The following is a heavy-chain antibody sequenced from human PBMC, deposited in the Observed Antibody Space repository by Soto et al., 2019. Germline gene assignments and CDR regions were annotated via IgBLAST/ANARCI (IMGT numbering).Heavy chain of an antibody. D-gene: IGHD3-22*01. J-gene: IGHJ3*02. CDR2: IIPILGIA. V-gene: IGHV1-69*02. CDR1: GGTFSSYT. CDR3: ARGYYYDSSGYQLHDAFDI. Sequence: QVQLVQSGAEVKKPGSSVKVSCKASGGTFSSYTISWVRQAPGQGLEWMGRIIPILGIANYAQKFQGRVTITAHKSTSTAYMELSSLRSEDTAVYYCARGYYYDSSGYQLHDAFDIWGQGTMVTVSS.